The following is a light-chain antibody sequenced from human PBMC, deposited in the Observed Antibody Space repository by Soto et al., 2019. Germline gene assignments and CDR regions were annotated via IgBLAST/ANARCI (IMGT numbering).Light chain of an antibody. J-gene: IGKJ4*01. Sequence: EIVLTQSPGTLSLSPGEGATLSCRASQSVSSNYLAWYQQKPGQAPRLLIYGASSRATGVPDKFSGSGSGTDFTLTISRLEPEDFAVYYCQQYGTLITFGGGTKVDIK. CDR3: QQYGTLIT. V-gene: IGKV3-20*01. CDR2: GAS. CDR1: QSVSSNY.